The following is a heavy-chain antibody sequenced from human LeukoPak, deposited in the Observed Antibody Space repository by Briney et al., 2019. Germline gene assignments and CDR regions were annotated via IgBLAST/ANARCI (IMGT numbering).Heavy chain of an antibody. CDR1: GGSISNYY. Sequence: SETLSLTCIVSGGSISNYYWSWLRQPVGKGLEWIGRFYNSGKINFNPSLKSRVTMSVDTSKKQFSLKLRSVTAADTAVYYCARDRPCSGGSCYMDVWGKGTTVTVSS. V-gene: IGHV4-4*07. J-gene: IGHJ6*03. CDR2: FYNSGKI. CDR3: ARDRPCSGGSCYMDV. D-gene: IGHD2-15*01.